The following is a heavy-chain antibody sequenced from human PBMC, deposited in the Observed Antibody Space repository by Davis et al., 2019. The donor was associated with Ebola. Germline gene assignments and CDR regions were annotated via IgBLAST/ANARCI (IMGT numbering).Heavy chain of an antibody. D-gene: IGHD6-19*01. CDR2: ISYDGSNK. CDR1: GFTFSSYA. CDR3: AKDRLVLDY. Sequence: PGGSLRLSCAASGFTFSSYAMHWVRQAPGKGLEWVAVISYDGSNKYYADSVKGRFTISRDNSKNTLYLQMNSLRAEDTAVYYCAKDRLVLDYWGQGTLVTVSS. V-gene: IGHV3-30-3*01. J-gene: IGHJ4*02.